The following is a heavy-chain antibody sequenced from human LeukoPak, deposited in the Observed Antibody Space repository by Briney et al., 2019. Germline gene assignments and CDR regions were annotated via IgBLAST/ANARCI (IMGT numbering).Heavy chain of an antibody. Sequence: PVKVSCKASGGTFSSYAISWVRQAPGQGLEWMGGIIPIFGTANYAQKFQGRVTITTDESTSTAYMELSSLRSEDTAVYYCARGYCSSTSCYDYYYYMDVWGKGTTVTVSS. J-gene: IGHJ6*03. CDR3: ARGYCSSTSCYDYYYYMDV. V-gene: IGHV1-69*05. CDR1: GGTFSSYA. CDR2: IIPIFGTA. D-gene: IGHD2-2*01.